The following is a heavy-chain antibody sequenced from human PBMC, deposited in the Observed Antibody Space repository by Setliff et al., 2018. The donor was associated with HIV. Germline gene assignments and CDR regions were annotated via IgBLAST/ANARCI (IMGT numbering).Heavy chain of an antibody. V-gene: IGHV5-51*01. CDR1: GYSFTSYW. CDR3: ASGSGIDWFDP. CDR2: IYPGDSHV. D-gene: IGHD3-10*01. J-gene: IGHJ5*02. Sequence: PGESLKISCKGSGYSFTSYWIGWVRQMPGKGLEWMGIIYPGDSHVRYSPSFQGQVTISADKSTSTAYLQWTSLKASDSAMYYCASGSGIDWFDPWGRGTLVTVSS.